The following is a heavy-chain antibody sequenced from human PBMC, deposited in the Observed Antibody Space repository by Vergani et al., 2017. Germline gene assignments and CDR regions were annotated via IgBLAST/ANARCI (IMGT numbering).Heavy chain of an antibody. Sequence: QVHLVESGGGVVQPGRSLRLSCVVSGFTSSYYRMHWVRQAPGKGLEWVAVISYDGTQKYYADSVKGRFTISRDNSKSTLYLQMNSLRTEDTAVYYCATKSCGTPGCQIGYFREWGQSTLVTVSS. CDR1: GFTSSYYR. J-gene: IGHJ1*01. V-gene: IGHV3-30*03. CDR2: ISYDGTQK. D-gene: IGHD1-1*01. CDR3: ATKSCGTPGCQIGYFRE.